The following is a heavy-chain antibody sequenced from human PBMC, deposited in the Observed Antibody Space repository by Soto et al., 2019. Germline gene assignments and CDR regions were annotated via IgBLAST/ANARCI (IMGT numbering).Heavy chain of an antibody. Sequence: GGSLRLSCAASGFTFSSYGMHWVRQAPGKGLEWVAVISYDGSNKYYADSVKGRFTISRDNSKNTLYLQMNSLRAEDTAVYYCASHDYGDLGRYWGQGTLVTVSS. CDR3: ASHDYGDLGRY. CDR1: GFTFSSYG. D-gene: IGHD4-17*01. V-gene: IGHV3-30*03. CDR2: ISYDGSNK. J-gene: IGHJ4*02.